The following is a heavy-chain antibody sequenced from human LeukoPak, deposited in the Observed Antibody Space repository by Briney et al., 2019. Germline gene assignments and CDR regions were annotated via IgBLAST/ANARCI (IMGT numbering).Heavy chain of an antibody. V-gene: IGHV3-30-3*01. CDR1: GFTFSSYA. D-gene: IGHD2-2*01. CDR2: ISYDGSNK. CDR3: ARVQLGYCSSTSCYYFDY. J-gene: IGHJ4*02. Sequence: PGRSLRLSCAASGFTFSSYAMHWVCQAPGKGLEWVAVISYDGSNKYYADSVKGRFTISRDNTKNTLYLQMNSLRAEDTAVYYCARVQLGYCSSTSCYYFDYWGQGTLVTVSS.